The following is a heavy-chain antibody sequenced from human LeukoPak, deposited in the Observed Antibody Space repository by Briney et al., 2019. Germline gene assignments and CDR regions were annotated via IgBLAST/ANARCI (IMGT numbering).Heavy chain of an antibody. Sequence: PSETLSLTCSVSGDPISGYSNYKWTWIRQPPGKGLEWIGYIYYHGSTNYNPSLQSRVTMSVDTSKNQLSLKVTSVTAADTAVYYCTTAFGGSEKWGQGTLVTVSS. CDR1: GDPISGYSNYK. J-gene: IGHJ4*02. D-gene: IGHD2-15*01. V-gene: IGHV4-61*05. CDR3: TTAFGGSEK. CDR2: IYYHGST.